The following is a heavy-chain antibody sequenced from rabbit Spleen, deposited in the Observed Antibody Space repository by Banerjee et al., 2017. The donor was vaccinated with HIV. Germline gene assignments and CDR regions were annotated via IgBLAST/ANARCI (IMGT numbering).Heavy chain of an antibody. J-gene: IGHJ4*01. Sequence: QEDLEESGGGLVKPEGSLTLTCKASGFSFSDRDVMCWVRQAPGKGLEWIACINTATGKPVYATWAKGRFTISTTSSTTVTLQMTSLTAADTATYFCARDLAGAIGWNFNLWGQGTLVTVS. V-gene: IGHV1S45*01. CDR3: ARDLAGAIGWNFNL. CDR1: GFSFSDRDV. D-gene: IGHD4-1*01. CDR2: INTATGKP.